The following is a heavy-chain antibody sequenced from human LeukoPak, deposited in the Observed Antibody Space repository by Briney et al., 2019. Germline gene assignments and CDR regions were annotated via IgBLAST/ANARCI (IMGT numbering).Heavy chain of an antibody. D-gene: IGHD3-10*01. CDR3: AKGGLWFGKNDY. CDR2: ISGSGDST. Sequence: PGGSLRLSCAASGFTFSTYAMSWVRQAPEKGLEWVSAISGSGDSTYYADSVKGRFTISRDNSKDTLYLQMNSLRAEDTAVYYCAKGGLWFGKNDYWGQGTLVTVSS. J-gene: IGHJ4*02. CDR1: GFTFSTYA. V-gene: IGHV3-23*01.